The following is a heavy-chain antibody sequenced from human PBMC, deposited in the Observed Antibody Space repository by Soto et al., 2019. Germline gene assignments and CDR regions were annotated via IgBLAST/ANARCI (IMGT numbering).Heavy chain of an antibody. Sequence: SWVRQAPGKGLEWIGYIYYSGSTYYNPSLKSRVTISVDTSKNQFSLKLSSVTAADTAVYYCARGSPTKYYYDSSGPMDYWGQGTLVTVSS. V-gene: IGHV4-31*02. CDR3: ARGSPTKYYYDSSGPMDY. J-gene: IGHJ4*02. CDR2: IYYSGST. D-gene: IGHD3-22*01.